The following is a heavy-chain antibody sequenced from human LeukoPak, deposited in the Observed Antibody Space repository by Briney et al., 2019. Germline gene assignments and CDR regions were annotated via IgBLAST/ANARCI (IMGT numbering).Heavy chain of an antibody. J-gene: IGHJ5*02. V-gene: IGHV4-39*01. CDR2: IYYSGTT. CDR3: RRGQSASMFLPP. CDR1: GGSISSSSHY. Sequence: PSETLSLTCTVSGGSISSSSHYWGWIRQPPGKGLEWIGSIYYSGTTAYSPSLKSRVTISVDTSKNQFSLKLSSVTAADTAVYYCRRGQSASMFLPPWARGTLVTVS. D-gene: IGHD3-10*02.